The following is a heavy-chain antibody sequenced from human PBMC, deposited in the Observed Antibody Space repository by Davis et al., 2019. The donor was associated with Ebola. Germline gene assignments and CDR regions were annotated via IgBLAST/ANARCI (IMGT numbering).Heavy chain of an antibody. CDR2: ISAYNGNT. V-gene: IGHV1-18*01. CDR1: GYTFTSYA. J-gene: IGHJ4*02. Sequence: GESLKISCAASGYTFTSYAMHWVRQAPGQRLEWMGWISAYNGNTNYAQKLQGRVTMTTDTSTSTAYMELRSLRSDDTAVYYCARGGMVQGAHFDYWGQGTLVTVSS. D-gene: IGHD3-10*01. CDR3: ARGGMVQGAHFDY.